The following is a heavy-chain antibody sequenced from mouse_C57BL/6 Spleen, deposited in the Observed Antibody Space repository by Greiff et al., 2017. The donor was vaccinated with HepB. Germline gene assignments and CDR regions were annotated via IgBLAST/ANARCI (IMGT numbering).Heavy chain of an antibody. Sequence: VQLQQPGAELVKPGASVKLSCKASGYTFTSYWMQWVQQRPGQGLEWIGEIDPSDSYTNYNQKFKGTATLTVDTSSSTAYMRRSSLTSEDSAVYYCGRGGYDSSPWFAYWGQGTLVTVSA. J-gene: IGHJ3*01. CDR1: GYTFTSYW. D-gene: IGHD2-3*01. V-gene: IGHV1-50*01. CDR2: IDPSDSYT. CDR3: GRGGYDSSPWFAY.